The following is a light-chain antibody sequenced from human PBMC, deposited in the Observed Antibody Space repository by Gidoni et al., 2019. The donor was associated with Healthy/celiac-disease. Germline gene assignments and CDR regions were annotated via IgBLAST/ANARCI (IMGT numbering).Light chain of an antibody. V-gene: IGLV2-14*01. J-gene: IGLJ1*01. CDR2: EIS. Sequence: QSALTQPASVSGSPGQSITISCTGTSSDVGGYNYVSWYQQHPGKAPKLMIYEISNRPSGVSTRVSGSKSDNTASLTISGLQAEDEADYYCSSYTSGSTPYVFGSGTKVTVL. CDR1: SSDVGGYNY. CDR3: SSYTSGSTPYV.